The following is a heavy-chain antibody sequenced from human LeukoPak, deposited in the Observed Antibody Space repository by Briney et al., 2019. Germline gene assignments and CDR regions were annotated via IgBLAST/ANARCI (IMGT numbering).Heavy chain of an antibody. D-gene: IGHD3-9*01. CDR3: ARALRDYDILTGYYTFFDY. Sequence: SETLSLTCAVSGGSTSSGGYYRSWIRQHPGKGLEWIGNIYYSGSTYYNPSLKSRVTISIDTSKNQFSLRLTSVTAADTAVYYCARALRDYDILTGYYTFFDYWGQGTLVTVSS. J-gene: IGHJ4*02. CDR1: GGSTSSGGYY. CDR2: IYYSGST. V-gene: IGHV4-31*11.